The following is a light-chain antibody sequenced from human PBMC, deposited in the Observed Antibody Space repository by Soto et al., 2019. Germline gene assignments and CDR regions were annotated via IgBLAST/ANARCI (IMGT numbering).Light chain of an antibody. CDR2: SNN. CDR3: AAWDDSLNGSYV. V-gene: IGLV1-44*01. Sequence: QSALTQPPSTSGTPGQRVTISCSVSRSNIGSNTVTWYQQLPGTAPKLLIYSNNQRPSGVPDRFSGSKSGTSASPAISGLQSEDEADYYCAAWDDSLNGSYVFGTGTKVTVL. CDR1: RSNIGSNT. J-gene: IGLJ1*01.